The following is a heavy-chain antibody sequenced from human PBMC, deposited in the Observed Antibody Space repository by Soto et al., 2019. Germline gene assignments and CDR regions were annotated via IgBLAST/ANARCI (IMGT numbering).Heavy chain of an antibody. V-gene: IGHV4-39*01. D-gene: IGHD6-6*01. CDR1: GGSISSSSYY. CDR2: IYYSGST. Sequence: SETLSLTCTVSGGSISSSSYYWGWIRQPPGKGLEWIGSIYYSGSTYYNPSLKSRVTISVDTSKNQFSLKLSSVTAADTAVYYCERHTTAYTSSSWFDPWGQGTQVTVSS. J-gene: IGHJ5*02. CDR3: ERHTTAYTSSSWFDP.